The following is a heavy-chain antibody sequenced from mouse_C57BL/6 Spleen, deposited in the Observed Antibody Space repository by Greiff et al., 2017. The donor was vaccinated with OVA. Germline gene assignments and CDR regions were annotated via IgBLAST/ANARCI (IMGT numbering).Heavy chain of an antibody. CDR2: IDPANGNT. V-gene: IGHV14-3*01. Sequence: DVQLQESVAELVRPGASVKLSCTASGFNIKNTYMHWVKQRPEQGLEWIGRIDPANGNTKYAPKFQGKATITADTASNTAYLQLSSLTSEDTAIYYCASLYDYDGWFAYWGQGTLVTVSA. J-gene: IGHJ3*01. CDR3: ASLYDYDGWFAY. CDR1: GFNIKNTY. D-gene: IGHD2-4*01.